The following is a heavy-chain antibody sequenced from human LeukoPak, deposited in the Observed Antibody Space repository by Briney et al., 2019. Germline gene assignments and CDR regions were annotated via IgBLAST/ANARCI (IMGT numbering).Heavy chain of an antibody. CDR1: GGSISSSNYY. V-gene: IGHV4-39*01. J-gene: IGHJ4*02. CDR3: ARRGSGNYYFDY. Sequence: SETLSLTCTVSGGSISSSNYYWGWIRQPPGRGLEWIGSIYYSRSTYYHPSLKGRLSLSVDTSNNESSMKLRSMTAAGTALSFCARRGSGNYYFDYWGQGTLVTVSS. D-gene: IGHD3-10*01. CDR2: IYYSRST.